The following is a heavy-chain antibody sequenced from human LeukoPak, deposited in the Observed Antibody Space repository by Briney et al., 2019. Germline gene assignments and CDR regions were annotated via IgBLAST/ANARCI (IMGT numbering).Heavy chain of an antibody. V-gene: IGHV1-18*01. J-gene: IGHJ3*02. Sequence: ASVKVSCKAFGYTFTTYGVSWGRQAPGQGLEWMGLSDAYSGNTNYVQRFQGRGTMTTDTSTSTAYMELRSLRSDGTAVYYCARDRPGDEAFVIWGQGTTVTVSS. D-gene: IGHD3-10*01. CDR1: GYTFTTYG. CDR2: SDAYSGNT. CDR3: ARDRPGDEAFVI.